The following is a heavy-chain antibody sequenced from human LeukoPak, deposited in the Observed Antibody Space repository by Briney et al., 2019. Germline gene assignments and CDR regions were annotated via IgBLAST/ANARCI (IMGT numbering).Heavy chain of an antibody. Sequence: GGSLRLSCAASGFTFSSYGMHWVRQAPGKGLEWVANIDPDGSDIYYADSVKGRFTVSRDNAKNSLYLQMNSLRVEDTATYYCIRGSSSYWGQGTLVTV. CDR1: GFTFSSYG. V-gene: IGHV3-7*04. J-gene: IGHJ4*02. CDR3: IRGSSSY. CDR2: IDPDGSDI.